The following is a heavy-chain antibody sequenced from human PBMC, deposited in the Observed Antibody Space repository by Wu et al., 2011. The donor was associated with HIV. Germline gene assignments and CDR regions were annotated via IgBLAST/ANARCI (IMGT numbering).Heavy chain of an antibody. CDR2: IIPIFGTA. CDR3: ARDQGYGSGSPSARYYYYGMDV. Sequence: QVQLVQSGAEVKKPGSSVKVSCKASGGTFSSYAISWVRQAPGQGLEWMGGIIPIFGTANYAQKFQGRVTITTDESTSTAYMELSSLRSEDTAVYYCARDQGYGSGSPSARYYYYGMDVWGQGTTVTVSS. J-gene: IGHJ6*02. CDR1: GGTFSSYA. D-gene: IGHD3-10*01. V-gene: IGHV1-69*01.